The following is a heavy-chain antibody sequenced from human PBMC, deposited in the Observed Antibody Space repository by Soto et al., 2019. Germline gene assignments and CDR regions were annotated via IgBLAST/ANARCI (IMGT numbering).Heavy chain of an antibody. Sequence: HPGGSLRLSCAASGFTFSSYGMHWVRQAPGKGLEWVAVISYDGINKYYADSVKGRFTISRDNSKNTLYLQMNSLRAEDTAVYYCAKCAHNYYGSGSYLELPFDYWGQGTLVTAPQ. CDR1: GFTFSSYG. J-gene: IGHJ4*02. D-gene: IGHD3-10*01. CDR3: AKCAHNYYGSGSYLELPFDY. CDR2: ISYDGINK. V-gene: IGHV3-30*18.